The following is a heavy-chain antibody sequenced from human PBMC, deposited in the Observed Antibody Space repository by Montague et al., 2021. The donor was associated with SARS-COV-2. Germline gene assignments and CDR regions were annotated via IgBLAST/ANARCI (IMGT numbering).Heavy chain of an antibody. V-gene: IGHV4-34*01. CDR3: ARLRDGVVPSPILGFGPYYACYCLDV. D-gene: IGHD3-10*01. CDR1: GTSFSGYY. CDR2: INHGGST. Sequence: SETLSLTCAVHGTSFSGYYWNWIRQHPGKGLEWIGEINHGGSTNYSPSLKSRLTISADTSKNQFSLKLTSVAAADTAVYYCARLRDGVVPSPILGFGPYYACYCLDVWGRGTTVTVSS. J-gene: IGHJ6*03.